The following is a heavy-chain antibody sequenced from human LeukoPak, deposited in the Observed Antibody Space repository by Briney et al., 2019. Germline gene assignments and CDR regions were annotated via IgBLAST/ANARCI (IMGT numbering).Heavy chain of an antibody. V-gene: IGHV3-30*02. Sequence: GGSLRLSCAASGFIFSTYDIHWVRQAPGKGLEWVTFIRSDGSDKYYADSVKGRFTVSRDNSKNMLYLQMNSLRAEDTAVYFCTRQSENFSLDYWGQGTLVTVSS. CDR2: IRSDGSDK. J-gene: IGHJ4*02. D-gene: IGHD3-3*01. CDR1: GFIFSTYD. CDR3: TRQSENFSLDY.